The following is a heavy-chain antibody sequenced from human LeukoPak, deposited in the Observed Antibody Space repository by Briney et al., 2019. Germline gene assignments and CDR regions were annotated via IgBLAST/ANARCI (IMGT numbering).Heavy chain of an antibody. J-gene: IGHJ4*02. Sequence: SQTLSLTCAISGDSVSSNRAAWNWFRQSPSRGLEWLGRTYYRSKWYNDYAVSVKSRISINPDTSKNQFSLKLTSVTAADTAVYYCARGPYGSGSYYWGQGTLVTVSS. CDR3: ARGPYGSGSYY. CDR1: GDSVSSNRAA. CDR2: TYYRSKWYN. D-gene: IGHD3-10*01. V-gene: IGHV6-1*01.